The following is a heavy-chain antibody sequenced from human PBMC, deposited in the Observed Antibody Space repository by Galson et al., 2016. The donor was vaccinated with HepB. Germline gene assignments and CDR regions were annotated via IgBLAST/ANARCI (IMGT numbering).Heavy chain of an antibody. D-gene: IGHD2-21*02. CDR3: ARAPLWGLARFDL. V-gene: IGHV1-46*01. CDR1: GYTLTSYY. CDR2: ISPTGGTT. J-gene: IGHJ5*02. Sequence: SVKVSCKASGYTLTSYYMHWVRQAPGQGLEWMGVISPTGGTTTYAQRFQGRITITRDRSTSTVYMEMSSLRSEDTALYYCARAPLWGLARFDLWAQGTLVTVS.